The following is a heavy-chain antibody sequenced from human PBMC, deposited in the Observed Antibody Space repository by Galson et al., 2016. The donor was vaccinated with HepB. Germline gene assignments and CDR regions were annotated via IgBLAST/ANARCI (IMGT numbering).Heavy chain of an antibody. CDR1: GGSINSGTYY. V-gene: IGHV4-31*03. CDR2: IYYSGST. Sequence: TLSLTCTVSGGSINSGTYYWSWIRQHPGKGLEWIGYIYYSGSTYYNPSLKSRLTISVDTSKNQFSLNLSSVTAADTARYYCAREYIFLTTSGTYYGWFDPWGQGTLVTVSS. J-gene: IGHJ5*02. D-gene: IGHD3-10*01. CDR3: AREYIFLTTSGTYYGWFDP.